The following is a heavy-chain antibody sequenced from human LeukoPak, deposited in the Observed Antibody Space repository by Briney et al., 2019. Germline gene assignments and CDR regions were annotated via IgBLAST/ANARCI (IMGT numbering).Heavy chain of an antibody. V-gene: IGHV3-74*01. J-gene: IGHJ2*01. Sequence: PGGSLRLSCAASGFTFSSTWMHWVRQAPGKGLVWVSRINTDGSSTAYADSVKGRFTISRDNAKNTLYLQMNSLRADDTAVYYCASDKGPDWYFDLWGRGTLVTVSS. CDR3: ASDKGPDWYFDL. CDR1: GFTFSSTW. CDR2: INTDGSST.